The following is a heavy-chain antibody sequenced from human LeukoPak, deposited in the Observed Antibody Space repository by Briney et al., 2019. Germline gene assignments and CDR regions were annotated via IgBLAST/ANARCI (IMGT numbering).Heavy chain of an antibody. V-gene: IGHV3-23*01. CDR1: GFTFSSYA. CDR3: SVGSYLGRNFDY. CDR2: ISGSGGST. Sequence: GGSLRLSCAASGFTFSSYAMSWVRQAPGKGLEWVSAISGSGGSTYYADSVKGRFTISRDNSKNTLYLQMNSLRAEDTAVYYSSVGSYLGRNFDYWGQGTLVTVSS. J-gene: IGHJ4*02. D-gene: IGHD1-26*01.